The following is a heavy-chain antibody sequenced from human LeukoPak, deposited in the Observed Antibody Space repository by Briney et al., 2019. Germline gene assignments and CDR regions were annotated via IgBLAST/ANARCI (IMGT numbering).Heavy chain of an antibody. CDR2: ITGSDDAT. Sequence: GGSLRLSCAASGFTFSNYAMSWVRQAPGKGLDWVSAITGSDDATYYADSVKGRFTISRDFSRNTVGLQMNSLRTEDTAIYYCAKGPQLYSGYHPDYWGQGTLVTVSS. V-gene: IGHV3-23*01. D-gene: IGHD5-12*01. CDR1: GFTFSNYA. J-gene: IGHJ4*02. CDR3: AKGPQLYSGYHPDY.